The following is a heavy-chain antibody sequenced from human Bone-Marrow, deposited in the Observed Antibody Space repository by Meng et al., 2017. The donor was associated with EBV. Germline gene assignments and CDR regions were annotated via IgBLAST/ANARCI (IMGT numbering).Heavy chain of an antibody. CDR2: VHYTGST. Sequence: QRALRESGPGQVKPSETRPLTCTVPGDSISSFYSWGWCGQPPGRGLEWIGSVHYTGSTYYSPSLKSRVTVSVDTSKNQFSLRLTSVTAADTAVYYCARPFPSWQSPRLDPFGAWGQGTLVTVSS. CDR3: ARPFPSWQSPRLDPFGA. CDR1: GDSISSFYS. D-gene: IGHD6-19*01. J-gene: IGHJ5*02. V-gene: IGHV4-39*01.